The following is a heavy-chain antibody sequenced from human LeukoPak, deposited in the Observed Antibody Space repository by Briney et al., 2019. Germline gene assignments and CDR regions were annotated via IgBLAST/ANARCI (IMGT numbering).Heavy chain of an antibody. CDR1: GDSVSSNSAA. Sequence: SQTLSLTCAISGDSVSSNSAAWNWIRQSPSRGLEWLGRTYYRSKWYNDYAVSVKSRITINPDTSKNQFSLQLDSVTPEDTAMYYCARVAAVGDGYTFDYWGQGTLVTVSS. CDR3: ARVAAVGDGYTFDY. J-gene: IGHJ4*02. V-gene: IGHV6-1*01. D-gene: IGHD5-24*01. CDR2: TYYRSKWYN.